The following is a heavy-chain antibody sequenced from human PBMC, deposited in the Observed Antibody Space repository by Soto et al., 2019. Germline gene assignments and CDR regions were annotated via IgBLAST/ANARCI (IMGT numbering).Heavy chain of an antibody. V-gene: IGHV2-70*11. J-gene: IGHJ4*02. Sequence: SGPTLVNPTQTLTLTCTFSGFSLNTIEMCVSWIRQPPGKALEWLARIDWDDDKYYSTSLKTRLTISKDTSKNQVVLTMTNMDLVDTATYYCARIAWNEYYFDYWGQGILVTVSS. CDR3: ARIAWNEYYFDY. CDR1: GFSLNTIEMC. D-gene: IGHD1-1*01. CDR2: IDWDDDK.